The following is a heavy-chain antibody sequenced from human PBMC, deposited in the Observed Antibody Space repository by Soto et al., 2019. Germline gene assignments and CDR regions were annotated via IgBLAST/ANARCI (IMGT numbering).Heavy chain of an antibody. CDR3: TRHAVDAAADY. J-gene: IGHJ4*02. CDR2: IRTKGNSYAT. D-gene: IGHD5-18*01. Sequence: EVPLVESGGGLVQPGGSLKLSCAASGFTFSDSAIYWVRQASGKGLEWVGHIRTKGNSYATAYAASVKGRFTISRDDSKNTAYLQMSSLKTEDTAVYYCTRHAVDAAADYWGQGTLVTVSS. V-gene: IGHV3-73*01. CDR1: GFTFSDSA.